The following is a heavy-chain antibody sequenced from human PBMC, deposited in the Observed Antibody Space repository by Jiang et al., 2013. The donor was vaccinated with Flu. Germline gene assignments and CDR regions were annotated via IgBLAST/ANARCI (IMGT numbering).Heavy chain of an antibody. J-gene: IGHJ4*02. CDR3: ARMVNYFHDSSGYFGGFDR. Sequence: GPGLVKPSETLSLTCTVSGDSFNNYYWTWIRQPPGKGLEWIGHIYHNGGTDYNSSVKSRVTILIDTSKNHFSLKLTSVTAADTAVYYCARMVNYFHDSSGYFGGFDRWGQGTLVTVSS. CDR1: GDSFNNYY. CDR2: IYHNGGT. D-gene: IGHD3-22*01. V-gene: IGHV4-59*01.